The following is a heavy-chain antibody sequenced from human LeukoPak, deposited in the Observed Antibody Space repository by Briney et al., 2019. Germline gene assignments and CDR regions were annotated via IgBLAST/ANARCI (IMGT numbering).Heavy chain of an antibody. J-gene: IGHJ4*02. CDR3: ARGFDYYGSGSYHY. V-gene: IGHV4-34*01. CDR1: GGSFSGYY. D-gene: IGHD3-10*01. Sequence: SETLSLTCAVYGGSFSGYYWSWIRQPPGKGLEWIGEINHSGSTNYNPSLKSRVTIPVDTSKNQFSLKLSSVTAADTAVYYCARGFDYYGSGSYHYWGQGTLVTVSS. CDR2: INHSGST.